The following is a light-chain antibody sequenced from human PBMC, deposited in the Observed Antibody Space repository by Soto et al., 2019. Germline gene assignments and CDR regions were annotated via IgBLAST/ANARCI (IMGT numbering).Light chain of an antibody. CDR2: WAS. J-gene: IGKJ2*01. CDR1: QNILYSPNNKNY. Sequence: DIVMTQSPASLAVSLGERATINCKSSQNILYSPNNKNYLAWYQQKPGQPPKLLTYWASTRQSGVPDRFSGSGSETDFTLTISSVQSEDVAVYYCLQYYNSYTFGQGTKLEI. V-gene: IGKV4-1*01. CDR3: LQYYNSYT.